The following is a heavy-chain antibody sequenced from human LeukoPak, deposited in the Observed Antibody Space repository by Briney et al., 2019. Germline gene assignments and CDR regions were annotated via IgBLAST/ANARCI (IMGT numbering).Heavy chain of an antibody. CDR1: GFTFSSYG. D-gene: IGHD2-2*01. CDR2: IRYDGSSK. Sequence: GGSLRLSCAASGFTFSSYGMHWVRQAPGKGLEWVAFIRYDGSSKYYADSVKGRFTISRDNSKNTLYLQMNSLRAEDTAVYYCAKDSWGCSSTSCYYYYYYMDVWGKGTTVTVSS. J-gene: IGHJ6*03. CDR3: AKDSWGCSSTSCYYYYYYMDV. V-gene: IGHV3-30*02.